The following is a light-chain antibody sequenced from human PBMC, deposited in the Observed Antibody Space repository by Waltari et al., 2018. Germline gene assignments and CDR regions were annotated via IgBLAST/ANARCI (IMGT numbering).Light chain of an antibody. CDR1: QSVTTW. V-gene: IGKV1-5*01. Sequence: DIQLTQSPSTLSASVGDRVTITCRASQSVTTWLAWYQQKAGKAPKPLIYDASIVQSGVPSRFSGGGSGTEFSLTINSLQPDDFATYYCQQYNDWSTFGQGTKLEI. CDR2: DAS. CDR3: QQYNDWST. J-gene: IGKJ2*01.